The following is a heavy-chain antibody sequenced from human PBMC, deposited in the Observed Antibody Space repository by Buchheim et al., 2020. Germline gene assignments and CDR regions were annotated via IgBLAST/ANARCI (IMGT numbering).Heavy chain of an antibody. CDR3: ARDLGGLEYSSSSQASGGHLGVDY. V-gene: IGHV1-46*03. CDR1: GYTFTSYY. Sequence: QVQLVQSEAEVKKPGASVKVSCKASGYTFTSYYMHWVRQAPGQGLEWMGIINPSGGSTSYAQKFQGRVTMTRDTSTSTVYMELSSLRSEDTAVYYCARDLGGLEYSSSSQASGGHLGVDYWGQGTL. CDR2: INPSGGST. D-gene: IGHD6-6*01. J-gene: IGHJ4*02.